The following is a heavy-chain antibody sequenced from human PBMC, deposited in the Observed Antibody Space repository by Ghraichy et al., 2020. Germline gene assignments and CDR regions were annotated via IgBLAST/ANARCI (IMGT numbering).Heavy chain of an antibody. CDR2: IGGSSRPI. CDR3: ARTRGDGAGDY. J-gene: IGHJ4*02. D-gene: IGHD4-17*01. CDR1: GFAFSVYS. Sequence: GGSLRPSCAASGFAFSVYSMNWVLQAPGKGLEWVSYIGGSSRPIYYADSVKGRFTISRDNAKNLVYLEMNSLRAEDSAVYYCARTRGDGAGDYWGQGTLVTVSS. V-gene: IGHV3-48*01.